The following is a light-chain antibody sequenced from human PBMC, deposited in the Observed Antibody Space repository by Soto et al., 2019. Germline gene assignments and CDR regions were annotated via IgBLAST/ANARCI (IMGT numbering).Light chain of an antibody. CDR3: QQSYSTHYT. V-gene: IGKV1-39*01. CDR2: AAS. Sequence: DIQMTQSPSSLSASVGDRVTITCRASQSISSYLNWYQQKPGKAPKLLIYAASSLQSGVPSRFSGSGSGTDFTLTISSLQPEDFATYYCQQSYSTHYTFGQGIKVDIX. J-gene: IGKJ2*01. CDR1: QSISSY.